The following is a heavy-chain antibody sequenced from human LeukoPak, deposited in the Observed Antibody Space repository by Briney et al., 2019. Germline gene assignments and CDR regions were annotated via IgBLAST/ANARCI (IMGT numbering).Heavy chain of an antibody. D-gene: IGHD3-9*01. Sequence: GGSLRLSCAASGFTFSSYWMSWVRQAPGKGLEWVSYISSSGSTIYYADSVKGRFTISRDNAKNSLYLQMNSLRAEDTAVYYCARVYYDILTGYLRDYYYYMDVWGKGTTVTISS. J-gene: IGHJ6*03. CDR3: ARVYYDILTGYLRDYYYYMDV. V-gene: IGHV3-48*04. CDR2: ISSSGSTI. CDR1: GFTFSSYW.